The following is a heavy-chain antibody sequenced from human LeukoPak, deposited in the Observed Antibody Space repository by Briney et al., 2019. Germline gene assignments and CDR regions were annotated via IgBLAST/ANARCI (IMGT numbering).Heavy chain of an antibody. D-gene: IGHD3-3*01. J-gene: IGHJ6*02. Sequence: SETLSLTCAVYGGSFSGYYWSWIRQPPGKGLEWIGEINHSGSTNYNPSLKSRVTISVDTSKNQFSLKLSSVTAADTAVYYCARAVLGVRFLEWLPPRYYGMDVWGQGTTVTVSS. CDR1: GGSFSGYY. CDR2: INHSGST. CDR3: ARAVLGVRFLEWLPPRYYGMDV. V-gene: IGHV4-34*01.